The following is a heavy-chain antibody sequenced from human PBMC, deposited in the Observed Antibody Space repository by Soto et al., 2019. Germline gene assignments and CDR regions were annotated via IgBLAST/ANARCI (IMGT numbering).Heavy chain of an antibody. CDR3: AQELGRKGGMDV. J-gene: IGHJ6*02. V-gene: IGHV1-46*01. CDR2: INPSGGST. CDR1: GYTFTSYY. Sequence: GASVKVSCKASGYTFTSYYMHWVRQAPGQGRAWMGIINPSGGSTSYAQKFQGRVTMTRDTSTSTVYMELSSLRSEDTAVYYCAQELGRKGGMDVWGQGTTVTVSS.